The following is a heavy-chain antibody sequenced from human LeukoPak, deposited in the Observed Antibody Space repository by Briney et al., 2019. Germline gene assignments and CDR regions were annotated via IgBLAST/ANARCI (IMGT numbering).Heavy chain of an antibody. Sequence: GGSLRLSCAASGFTFSSYAMHWVRQAPGKGLEWVAVIPYDGSNKYYADSVKGRFTISRDNSKNTLYLQMNSLKTEDTAVYYCANYYDSSGYFPFDYWGQGTLVTVSS. V-gene: IGHV3-30*04. D-gene: IGHD3-22*01. J-gene: IGHJ4*02. CDR1: GFTFSSYA. CDR3: ANYYDSSGYFPFDY. CDR2: IPYDGSNK.